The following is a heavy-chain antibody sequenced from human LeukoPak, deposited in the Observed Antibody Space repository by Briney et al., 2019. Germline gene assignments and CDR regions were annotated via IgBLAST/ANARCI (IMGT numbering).Heavy chain of an antibody. Sequence: GGSLRLSCAASGFTFSSYGMHCVRQAPGKGLEWVAFIRYDGSNKYYADSVKGRFTIPRDNSKNTLYLQMNSLRAEDTAVYYCAKDSPVFIAVAGTGDAFDIWGQGTMVTVSS. CDR3: AKDSPVFIAVAGTGDAFDI. CDR2: IRYDGSNK. CDR1: GFTFSSYG. J-gene: IGHJ3*02. V-gene: IGHV3-30*02. D-gene: IGHD6-19*01.